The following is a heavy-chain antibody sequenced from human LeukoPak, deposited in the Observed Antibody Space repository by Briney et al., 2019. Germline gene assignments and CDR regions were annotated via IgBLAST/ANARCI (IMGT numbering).Heavy chain of an antibody. V-gene: IGHV4-30-4*01. CDR2: IYYSGST. J-gene: IGHJ4*02. Sequence: SQTLSLTCTVSGGSISSGDYYWSWIRQPPGKGLEWIGYIYYSGSTYYNPSLKSRVTISVDTSKNQFSLKLSSVTAADTAVYYCARVLYDSRGLVLYYFDYWGQGTLVTVSS. CDR1: GGSISSGDYY. D-gene: IGHD3-22*01. CDR3: ARVLYDSRGLVLYYFDY.